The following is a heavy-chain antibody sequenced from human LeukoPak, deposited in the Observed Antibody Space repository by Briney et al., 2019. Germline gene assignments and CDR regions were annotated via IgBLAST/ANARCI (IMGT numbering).Heavy chain of an antibody. CDR2: IYYSGSP. CDR1: GGSISSYY. D-gene: IGHD5-24*01. CDR3: ARHADGYNVDY. V-gene: IGHV4-59*08. Sequence: SETLSLTCTVSGGSISSYYWSWIRQPPGKGLEWIGYIYYSGSPNYNPSLKSRVTISVDTSKNQFSLKLSSVAAADTAVYYCARHADGYNVDYWGQGTLVTVSS. J-gene: IGHJ4*02.